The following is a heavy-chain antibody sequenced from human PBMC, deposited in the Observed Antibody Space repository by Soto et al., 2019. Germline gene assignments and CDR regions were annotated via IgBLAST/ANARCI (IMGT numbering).Heavy chain of an antibody. Sequence: EVQLVESGGGLVQPGGSLRLSCAASGFIFSSHIMHWVRQAPGKGLEYVSAISSNGGSTYYANSVKGRFTISRDNSKNTLYLQMGSLRAEDIAVYYCARGVVVVTATYGMDVWGQGTTVTVSS. CDR2: ISSNGGST. CDR1: GFIFSSHI. V-gene: IGHV3-64*01. CDR3: ARGVVVVTATYGMDV. J-gene: IGHJ6*02. D-gene: IGHD2-15*01.